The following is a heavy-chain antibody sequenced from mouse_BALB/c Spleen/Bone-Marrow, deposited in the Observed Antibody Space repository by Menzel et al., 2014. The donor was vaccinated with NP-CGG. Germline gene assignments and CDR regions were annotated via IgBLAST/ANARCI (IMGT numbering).Heavy chain of an antibody. CDR2: ITKGGGST. V-gene: IGHV5-12*02. CDR1: GFTFSDYY. J-gene: IGHJ4*01. D-gene: IGHD4-1*01. Sequence: EVKVVESGGGLVQPGGSLKLSCATSGFTFSDYYMYGVRQTPEKRLEWVAYITKGGGSTYYPDIVKGRFTISRDNAKNTLYLQMSRLKSEDTAMYYCARQLAYAMDYWGQGTSVTISS. CDR3: ARQLAYAMDY.